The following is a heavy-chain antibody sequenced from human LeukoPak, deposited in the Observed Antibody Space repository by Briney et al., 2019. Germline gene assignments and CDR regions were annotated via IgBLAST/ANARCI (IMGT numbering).Heavy chain of an antibody. J-gene: IGHJ4*02. CDR1: GGSFSGYY. CDR3: ARGIAGSSSWDAFDY. D-gene: IGHD6-13*01. V-gene: IGHV4-34*01. CDR2: INHSGST. Sequence: PSETLSLTCAVYGGSFSGYYWSWIRRPPGKGLEWIGEINHSGSTNYNPSLKSRVTISVDTSKNQFSLKLSSVTAADTAVYYCARGIAGSSSWDAFDYWGQGTLVTVSS.